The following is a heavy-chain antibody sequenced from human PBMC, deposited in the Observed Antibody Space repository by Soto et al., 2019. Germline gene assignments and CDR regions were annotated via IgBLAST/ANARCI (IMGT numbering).Heavy chain of an antibody. CDR1: GYTFTGHY. CDR2: INPDSGVT. V-gene: IGHV1-2*02. Sequence: WASVKVSCKASGYTFTGHYIHWVRQAPGQGLAWMGWINPDSGVTNYAQRLQDRVTLNRDSSISTAYMALSRLISDDTAVYYCAKDASQTCRSSYHNGYWGQGTLVTVSS. CDR3: AKDASQTCRSSYHNGY. J-gene: IGHJ4*02. D-gene: IGHD6-13*01.